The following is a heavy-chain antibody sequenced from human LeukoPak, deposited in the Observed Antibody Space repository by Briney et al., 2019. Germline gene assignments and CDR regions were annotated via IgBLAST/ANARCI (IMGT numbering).Heavy chain of an antibody. J-gene: IGHJ4*02. CDR1: GGSISSSSYY. V-gene: IGHV3-23*01. CDR3: ARKAGYYYGSGDY. Sequence: ETLSLTCTVSGGSISSSSYYWGWIRQPPGTGLEWVSSISGSGSGGSTYYADSVKGRFTISRDNSKNTLYLQMNSLRAEDTAVYYCARKAGYYYGSGDYWGQGTLVTVSS. D-gene: IGHD3-10*01. CDR2: ISGSGSGGST.